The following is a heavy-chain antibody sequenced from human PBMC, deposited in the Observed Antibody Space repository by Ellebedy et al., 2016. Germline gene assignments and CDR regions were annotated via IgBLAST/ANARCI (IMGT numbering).Heavy chain of an antibody. CDR3: ATQNLDYGDYYFDY. CDR2: IYYSGST. V-gene: IGHV4-59*01. Sequence: SETLSLTXTVSGGSISSYYWSWIRQPPGKGLEWIGYIYYSGSTNYNPSLKSRVTISVDTSKNQFSLKLSSVTAADTAVYYCATQNLDYGDYYFDYWGQGTLVTVSS. CDR1: GGSISSYY. D-gene: IGHD4-17*01. J-gene: IGHJ4*02.